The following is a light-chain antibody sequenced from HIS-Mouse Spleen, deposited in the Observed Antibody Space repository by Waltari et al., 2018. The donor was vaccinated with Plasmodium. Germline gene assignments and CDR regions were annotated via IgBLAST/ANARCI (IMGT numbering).Light chain of an antibody. CDR1: SSDVGGYNY. J-gene: IGLJ2*01. CDR3: SSYAGSNNLV. Sequence: QSALTQPPSASGSPGQSVTISCTGTSSDVGGYNYVSWDQQHPGKAPKLMIYEVSKRPSGVPDRFSGSKSGNTASLTASGLQAEDEADYYCSSYAGSNNLVFGGGTKLTVL. V-gene: IGLV2-8*01. CDR2: EVS.